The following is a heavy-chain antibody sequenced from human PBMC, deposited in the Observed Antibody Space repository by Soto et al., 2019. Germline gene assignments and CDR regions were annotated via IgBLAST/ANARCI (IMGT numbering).Heavy chain of an antibody. CDR2: INAGNGNT. V-gene: IGHV1-3*01. D-gene: IGHD3-10*01. Sequence: PSVKVSCKASGYTFTSYAMHWVRQAPGQRLEWMGWINAGNGNTKYSQKFQGRVTITRDTSASTAYMELSSLRSEDTAVYYCAREVRGRHTFDPWGQGTLVTVSS. J-gene: IGHJ5*02. CDR3: AREVRGRHTFDP. CDR1: GYTFTSYA.